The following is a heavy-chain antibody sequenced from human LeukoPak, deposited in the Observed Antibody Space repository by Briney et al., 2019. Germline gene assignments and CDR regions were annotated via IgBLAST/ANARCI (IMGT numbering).Heavy chain of an antibody. J-gene: IGHJ4*02. CDR1: GLTVSDNY. CDR3: ATPYSSSWSQCIY. CDR2: IHSGGTT. V-gene: IGHV3-53*05. D-gene: IGHD6-13*01. Sequence: PGGSLRLSCAASGLTVSDNYMTWVRQAPGKGLECVSIIHSGGTTYYADSVKGRFTISRDNSKNTLYLQMNSLTAEDTAVYYCATPYSSSWSQCIYWGQGTLVTVSS.